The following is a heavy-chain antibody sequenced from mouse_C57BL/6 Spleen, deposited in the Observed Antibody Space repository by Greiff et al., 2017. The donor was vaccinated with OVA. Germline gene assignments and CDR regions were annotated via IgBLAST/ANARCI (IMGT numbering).Heavy chain of an antibody. D-gene: IGHD2-4*01. J-gene: IGHJ4*01. CDR1: GYTFTSYG. CDR3: ARWVYYDYDDAMDY. Sequence: VQLQQSGAELARPGASVKLSCKASGYTFTSYGISWVKQRTGQGLEWIGEIYPRSGNTYYNEKFKGKATLTADKSSSTAYMELRSLTSEDSAVYFCARWVYYDYDDAMDYWGQGTSVTVSS. V-gene: IGHV1-81*01. CDR2: IYPRSGNT.